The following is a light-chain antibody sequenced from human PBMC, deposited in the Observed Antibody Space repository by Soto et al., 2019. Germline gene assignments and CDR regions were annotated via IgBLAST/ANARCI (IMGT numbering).Light chain of an antibody. CDR2: DDD. Sequence: QSVMTQPPSVSAAPGQRVTISCSGSSSNIGGNSVSWYQQLPGTAPKLLIYDDDKRPSGVPDRFSGSKSGTSASLAISGLRSEDEADYYCAAWDASLSAWLFGGGTKLTVL. J-gene: IGLJ3*02. CDR1: SSNIGGNS. CDR3: AAWDASLSAWL. V-gene: IGLV1-51*01.